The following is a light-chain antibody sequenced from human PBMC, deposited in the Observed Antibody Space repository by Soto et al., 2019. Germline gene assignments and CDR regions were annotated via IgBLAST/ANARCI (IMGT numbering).Light chain of an antibody. Sequence: IETTQSALSLHVTPREPATTSCMTSQSLLHSPGYQYLDWHLQKQGQSPQLLIYGTSTRATGIPDRFSGSGSGTQFTLTISRLQSEDSAVYFCQQNNRWPHITSGQRT. J-gene: IGKJ5*01. CDR2: GTS. CDR1: QSLLHSPGYQY. CDR3: QQNNRWPHIT. V-gene: IGKV2-28*01.